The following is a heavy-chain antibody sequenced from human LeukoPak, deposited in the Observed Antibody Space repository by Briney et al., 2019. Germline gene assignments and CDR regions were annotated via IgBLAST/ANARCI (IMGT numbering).Heavy chain of an antibody. CDR1: GGSISSYY. Sequence: SETLSLTCTVSGGSISSYYWSWIRQPPGKGLEWIGYIYYSGSTNYNPSLKSRVTISVDTSKNQFSLKLSSVTAADTAVYYCARGGLDFWSGYYPVDYWGQGTLVTVSS. D-gene: IGHD3-3*01. V-gene: IGHV4-59*01. CDR3: ARGGLDFWSGYYPVDY. CDR2: IYYSGST. J-gene: IGHJ4*02.